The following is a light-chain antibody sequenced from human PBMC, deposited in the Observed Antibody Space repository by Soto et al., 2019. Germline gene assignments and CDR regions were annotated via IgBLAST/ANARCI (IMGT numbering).Light chain of an antibody. Sequence: DIQLTQSPSFLSASVGDRVTITCRASQGIYTNLAWYQQKPGKVPKLLIYAASTLQSGVPSRFSGSGSGTEFTLTTSSLQPEDFTTYYCQQLDSYPWTFGQGTRVEIK. J-gene: IGKJ1*01. CDR1: QGIYTN. V-gene: IGKV1-9*01. CDR3: QQLDSYPWT. CDR2: AAS.